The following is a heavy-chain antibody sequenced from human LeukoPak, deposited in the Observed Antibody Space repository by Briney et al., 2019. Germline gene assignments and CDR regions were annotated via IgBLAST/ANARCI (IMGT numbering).Heavy chain of an antibody. CDR1: GFSFSGYW. CDR3: AKYGGGYYFDY. D-gene: IGHD1-26*01. V-gene: IGHV3-7*01. Sequence: GGSLKLSCAASGFSFSGYWMSWVRQAPGEGVEWVANIKRDGNEKYYVDSVKGRFTISRDNAKNSLYLQMNSLRADDTAIYYCAKYGGGYYFDYWGQGTLVTVSS. J-gene: IGHJ4*02. CDR2: IKRDGNEK.